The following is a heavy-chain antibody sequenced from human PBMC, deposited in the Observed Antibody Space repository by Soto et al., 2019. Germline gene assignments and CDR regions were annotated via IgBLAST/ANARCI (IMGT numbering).Heavy chain of an antibody. D-gene: IGHD5-12*01. CDR2: FEPEDGET. CDR1: GDTLSELS. V-gene: IGHV1-24*01. Sequence: QVQLVQSGAEVKKPGASVKVSCRVSGDTLSELSIHWVRQAPGKGLEWMGGFEPEDGETIYSEKFQDRVTMTDDTSTDTAYVELSSLRSEDTAVYYCAALDTSTIRGYWYFDLWGRGTLVTVSS. J-gene: IGHJ2*01. CDR3: AALDTSTIRGYWYFDL.